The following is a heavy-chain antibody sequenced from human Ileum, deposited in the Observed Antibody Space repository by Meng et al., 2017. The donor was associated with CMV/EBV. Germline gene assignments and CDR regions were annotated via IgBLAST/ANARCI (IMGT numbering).Heavy chain of an antibody. CDR3: ATVIVGAPWYFDY. Sequence: KVSGYTITELSMHWVRQAPGKGLEWMGGFDPEDGETIYAQKFQGRVTMTEDTSTDTAYMELSSLRSEDTAVYYCATVIVGAPWYFDYWGQGTLVTVSS. D-gene: IGHD1-26*01. CDR2: FDPEDGET. CDR1: GYTITELS. V-gene: IGHV1-24*01. J-gene: IGHJ4*02.